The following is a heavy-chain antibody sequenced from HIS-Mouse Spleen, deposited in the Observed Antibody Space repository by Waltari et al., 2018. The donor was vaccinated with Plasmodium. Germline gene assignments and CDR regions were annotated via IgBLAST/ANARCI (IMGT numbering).Heavy chain of an antibody. CDR2: ISYDGSNK. D-gene: IGHD2-15*01. Sequence: QVQLVESGGGVVQPGRSLRLYWAASGFTFRSYAMHWVRQAPGKGLEWVAVISYDGSNKYYADSVKGRFTISRDNSKNTLYLQMNSLRAEDTAVYYCARDRRLAFDYWGQGTLVTVSS. CDR3: ARDRRLAFDY. V-gene: IGHV3-30-3*01. J-gene: IGHJ4*02. CDR1: GFTFRSYA.